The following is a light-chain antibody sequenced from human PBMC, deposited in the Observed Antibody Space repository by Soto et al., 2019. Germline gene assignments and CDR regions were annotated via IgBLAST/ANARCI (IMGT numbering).Light chain of an antibody. J-gene: IGKJ1*01. V-gene: IGKV1-5*01. CDR2: DAS. CDR1: QSVSRW. CDR3: QHYSRDST. Sequence: DIQVTQSPSTLSASVGDRVTITCRASQSVSRWLAWYQQKQGRAPKLLIYDASSLESGVPSRFSGSGSGTEFTPTISSLHPDDVARYYCQHYSRDSTFGQGTKVEI.